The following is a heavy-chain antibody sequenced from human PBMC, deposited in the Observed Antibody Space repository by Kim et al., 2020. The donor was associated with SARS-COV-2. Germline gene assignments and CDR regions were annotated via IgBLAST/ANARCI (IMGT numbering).Heavy chain of an antibody. CDR3: AKVSGWLLFGYYFDY. J-gene: IGHJ4*02. D-gene: IGHD3-3*01. CDR2: ISGDGGST. CDR1: GFTFDDYA. Sequence: GGSLRLSCAASGFTFDDYAMHWVRQAPGKGLEWVSLISGDGGSTYYADSVKGRFTISRDNSKNSLYLQMNSLRTEDTALYYCAKVSGWLLFGYYFDYWGQGTLVTVSS. V-gene: IGHV3-43*02.